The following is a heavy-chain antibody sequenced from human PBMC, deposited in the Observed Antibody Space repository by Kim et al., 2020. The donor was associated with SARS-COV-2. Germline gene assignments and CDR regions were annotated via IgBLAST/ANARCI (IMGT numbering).Heavy chain of an antibody. Sequence: SETLSLTCAVYGGSFSGYYWSWIRQPPGKGLEWIGEINHSGSTNYNPSLKSRVTISVDTSKNQFSLKLSSVTAADTAVYYCARPVVTGHFDYWGQGTLVTVSS. CDR1: GGSFSGYY. J-gene: IGHJ4*02. D-gene: IGHD3-22*01. CDR3: ARPVVTGHFDY. CDR2: INHSGST. V-gene: IGHV4-34*01.